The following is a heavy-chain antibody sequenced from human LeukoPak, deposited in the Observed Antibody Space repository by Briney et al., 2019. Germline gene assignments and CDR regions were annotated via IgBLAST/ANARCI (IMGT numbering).Heavy chain of an antibody. V-gene: IGHV3-48*04. D-gene: IGHD1-20*01. CDR3: ARYKWNDGGLGFDY. J-gene: IGHJ4*02. Sequence: PGGSLRLSCAASGFTFSSYWMNWVRQAPGKGLEWVSYISSSGSTIYYADSVKGRFTISRDNAKKSLYLQMNSLRAEDTAVYYCARYKWNDGGLGFDYWGQGTLVTVSS. CDR1: GFTFSSYW. CDR2: ISSSGSTI.